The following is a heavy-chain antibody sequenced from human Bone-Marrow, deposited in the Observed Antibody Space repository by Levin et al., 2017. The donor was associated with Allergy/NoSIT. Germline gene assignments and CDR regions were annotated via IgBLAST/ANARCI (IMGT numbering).Heavy chain of an antibody. Sequence: GASVKVSCAASGFTFSSYSMNWVRQAPGKGLEWVSYISSSSSTIYYADSVKGRFTISRDNAKNSLYLQMNSLRAEDTAVYYCARDAGVADYWGQGTLVTVSS. CDR1: GFTFSSYS. V-gene: IGHV3-48*01. CDR2: ISSSSSTI. D-gene: IGHD2-15*01. CDR3: ARDAGVADY. J-gene: IGHJ4*02.